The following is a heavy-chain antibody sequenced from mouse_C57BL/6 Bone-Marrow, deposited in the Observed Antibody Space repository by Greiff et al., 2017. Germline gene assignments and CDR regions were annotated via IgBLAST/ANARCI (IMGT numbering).Heavy chain of an antibody. J-gene: IGHJ2*01. CDR3: AHNWDEDY. V-gene: IGHV1-54*01. D-gene: IGHD4-1*01. Sequence: VQLQQSGAELVRPGTSVKVSCKASGYAFTNYLIEWVKQRPGQGLEWIGVINPGSGGTNYNEKFKGKATLTADKSSSTAYMELRSLTSEDSAVYFCAHNWDEDYWGQGTTLTVSS. CDR2: INPGSGGT. CDR1: GYAFTNYL.